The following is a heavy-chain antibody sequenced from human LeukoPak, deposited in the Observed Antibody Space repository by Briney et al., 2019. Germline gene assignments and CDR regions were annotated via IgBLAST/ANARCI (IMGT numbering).Heavy chain of an antibody. Sequence: ASVKVSCKASGYTFTSYDINWVRQATGQGLEWMGWMNPNSGNTGYAQKFQGRVTMTSNTSISTAYMELSSLRSEDTAVYYCARPSSRGDLVDPWGQGTLVTVSS. CDR2: MNPNSGNT. J-gene: IGHJ5*02. CDR3: ARPSSRGDLVDP. V-gene: IGHV1-8*01. CDR1: GYTFTSYD. D-gene: IGHD6-13*01.